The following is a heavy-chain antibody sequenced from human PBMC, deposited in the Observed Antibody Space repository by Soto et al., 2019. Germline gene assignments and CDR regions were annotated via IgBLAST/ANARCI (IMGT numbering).Heavy chain of an antibody. CDR2: ISGSGGST. V-gene: IGHV3-23*04. J-gene: IGHJ3*02. CDR3: AKEFRAGTGDLGYDAFDI. CDR1: GFTFDDYA. D-gene: IGHD7-27*01. Sequence: EVQLVESGGGLVQPGRSLRLSCAASGFTFDDYAMHWVRQAPGKGLEWVSGISGSGGSTYYADSVKGRFTISRDNSKNTLYLQMNSLRAEDTAVYYCAKEFRAGTGDLGYDAFDIWGQGTMVTVSS.